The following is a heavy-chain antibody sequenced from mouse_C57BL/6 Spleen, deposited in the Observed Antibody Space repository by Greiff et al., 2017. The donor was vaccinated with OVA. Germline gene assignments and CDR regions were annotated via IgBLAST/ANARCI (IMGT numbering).Heavy chain of an antibody. V-gene: IGHV1-64*01. CDR1: GYTFTSYW. D-gene: IGHD2-2*01. CDR2: IHPNSGST. CDR3: ARKGGGYPWYFDV. J-gene: IGHJ1*03. Sequence: QVQLQQPGAELVKPGASVKLSCKASGYTFTSYWMHWVKQRPGQGLEWIGMIHPNSGSTNYNEKFKSKATLTVDKSSSTAYMQLSSLTSEDSAVYYCARKGGGYPWYFDVWGTGTTVTVSS.